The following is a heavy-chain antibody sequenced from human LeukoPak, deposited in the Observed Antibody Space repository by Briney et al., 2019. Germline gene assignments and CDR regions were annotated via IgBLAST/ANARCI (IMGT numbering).Heavy chain of an antibody. CDR2: ISYDGSNK. J-gene: IGHJ6*03. CDR1: GFTFSSYG. Sequence: GGSLRLSCAASGFTFSSYGIHWVRQAPGKGLEWVAVISYDGSNKYYADSVKGRFTISRDNSKNTLYLQMNSLRAEDTAVYYCARALPIAARRRYYYYYMDVWGKGTTVTVSS. V-gene: IGHV3-30*19. CDR3: ARALPIAARRRYYYYYMDV. D-gene: IGHD6-13*01.